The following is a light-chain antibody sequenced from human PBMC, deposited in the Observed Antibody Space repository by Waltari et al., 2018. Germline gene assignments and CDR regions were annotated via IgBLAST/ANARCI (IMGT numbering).Light chain of an antibody. V-gene: IGLV2-8*01. J-gene: IGLJ1*01. CDR2: EVT. Sequence: QSALTQPPSASGSPGQSVTISCTLSSSDGDFHAYVPWYQQHPGNAPKLIIYEVTRRPSGVPDRFSASKSGNTAYLTVSGLQAEDEADYYCSSYTGVDDLYVFGTGTTVTVL. CDR1: SSDGDFHAY. CDR3: SSYTGVDDLYV.